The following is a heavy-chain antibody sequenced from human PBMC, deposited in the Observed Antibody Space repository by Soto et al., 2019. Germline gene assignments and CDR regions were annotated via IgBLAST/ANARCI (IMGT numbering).Heavy chain of an antibody. CDR1: GFTFSSYA. CDR3: ARDRGNYDYVWGSYRMVGMDV. Sequence: PGGSLRLSCAASGFTFSSYAMHWVRQAPGKGLEWVAVISYDGSNKYYADSVKGRFTISRDNSKNTLYLQMNSLRAEDTAVYYCARDRGNYDYVWGSYRMVGMDVWGQGTTVTVSS. J-gene: IGHJ6*02. D-gene: IGHD3-16*02. V-gene: IGHV3-30-3*01. CDR2: ISYDGSNK.